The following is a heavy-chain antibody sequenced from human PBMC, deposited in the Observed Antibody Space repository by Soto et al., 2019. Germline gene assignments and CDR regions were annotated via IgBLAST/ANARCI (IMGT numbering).Heavy chain of an antibody. D-gene: IGHD3-10*01. J-gene: IGHJ3*02. CDR3: ARFSPLTPGGVAFDI. V-gene: IGHV4-39*01. Sequence: SETLSLTCIVSGASISSSTYYWGWIRQPPGKGLEWIGSIYYSGSTYYNPSLKSRVTISVDTSKNQFSLKLTSVTAADTAVYYCARFSPLTPGGVAFDIWGQGTMVTVSS. CDR1: GASISSSTYY. CDR2: IYYSGST.